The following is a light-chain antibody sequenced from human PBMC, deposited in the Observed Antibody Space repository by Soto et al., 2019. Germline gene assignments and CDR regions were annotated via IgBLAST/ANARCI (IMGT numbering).Light chain of an antibody. CDR2: GAS. CDR1: QGISNF. CDR3: LSYASAMCA. J-gene: IGKJ1*01. V-gene: IGKV1-27*01. Sequence: DIQMTQSPSSLSAPVGDRVTFTCRAIQGISNFVAWYQQKPGKIPKLLINGASTLQSGFPSRFSDSGSGTDVNLTISSLQPEDVATYFCLSYASAMCAFGQGTNVQVK.